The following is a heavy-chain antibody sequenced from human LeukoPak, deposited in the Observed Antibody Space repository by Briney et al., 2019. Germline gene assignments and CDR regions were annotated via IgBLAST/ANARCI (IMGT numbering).Heavy chain of an antibody. CDR1: GGSFSGYY. V-gene: IGHV4-34*01. CDR2: INHSGST. J-gene: IGHJ6*02. Sequence: PSETLSLTCAVYGGSFSGYYWSWTRQPPGKGLEGSGEINHSGSTNYNPSLKSRVTISVDTSKNQFSLKLSSVTAADTAVYYCASDIVVVPAAMGSYYYYGMDVWGQGTTVTVSS. CDR3: ASDIVVVPAAMGSYYYYGMDV. D-gene: IGHD2-2*01.